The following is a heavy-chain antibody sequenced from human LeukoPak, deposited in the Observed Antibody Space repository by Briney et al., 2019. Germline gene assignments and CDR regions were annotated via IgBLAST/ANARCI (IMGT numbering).Heavy chain of an antibody. D-gene: IGHD1-26*01. J-gene: IGHJ5*01. CDR3: ARDMGFPARFDS. V-gene: IGHV4-4*07. CDR1: GDSLTNFY. Sequence: PSETLSLTCTVSGDSLTNFYWSWIRQPAGKGLEWIGRVYTNERTKYNPSLKSRLTMSVDTSSNQVFLRLTSVSAADTAVYYCARDMGFPARFDSWGQGVLVTVSS. CDR2: VYTNERT.